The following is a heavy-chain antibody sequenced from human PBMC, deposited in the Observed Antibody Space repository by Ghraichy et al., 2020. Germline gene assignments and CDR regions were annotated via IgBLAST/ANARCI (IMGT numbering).Heavy chain of an antibody. V-gene: IGHV3-9*01. D-gene: IGHD3-22*01. J-gene: IGHJ4*02. CDR1: GFTFGDYA. CDR3: AKDVNYYDTSGPFQ. Sequence: SLRLSCAASGFTFGDYAMHWVRQAPGKGLEWVSSISWNSGSIDYADYVKGRFTISRDNAKNSLYLQMNSLRPEDTAFYYCAKDVNYYDTSGPFQWGQGTLVTVSS. CDR2: ISWNSGSI.